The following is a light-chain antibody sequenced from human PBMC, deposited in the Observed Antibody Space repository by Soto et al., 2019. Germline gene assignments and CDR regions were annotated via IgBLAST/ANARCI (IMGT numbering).Light chain of an antibody. J-gene: IGKJ1*01. CDR3: RQRSNWPWT. V-gene: IGKV3-11*01. CDR2: DAS. Sequence: EIVLTQSPATLSLSPGERATLSCRASQSVSSYLAWYQQKPGQAPRLLIYDASNRATGIPARFSGSGSGTDFTLTISSLEPEDFAVYYCRQRSNWPWTFGQGTKVEI. CDR1: QSVSSY.